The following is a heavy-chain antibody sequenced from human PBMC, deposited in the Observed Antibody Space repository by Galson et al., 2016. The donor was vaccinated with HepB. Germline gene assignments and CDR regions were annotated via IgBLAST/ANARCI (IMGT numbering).Heavy chain of an antibody. CDR2: INPYNGNT. D-gene: IGHD2-2*01. CDR1: GYTFTSYG. CDR3: ARDPRKTRYQLLEVYYYYYGMDV. J-gene: IGHJ6*02. V-gene: IGHV1-18*01. Sequence: SVKVSCKASGYTFTSYGISWVRQAPGQGLEWMGWINPYNGNTNYAQKLQGRVTMTTDTSTSTAYMKLRSLRSDDTAVYYCARDPRKTRYQLLEVYYYYYGMDVWGQGTTVTVSS.